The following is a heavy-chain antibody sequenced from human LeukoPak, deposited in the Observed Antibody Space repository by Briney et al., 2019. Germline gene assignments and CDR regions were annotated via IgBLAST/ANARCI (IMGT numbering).Heavy chain of an antibody. CDR1: GYTFTNYG. J-gene: IGHJ4*02. V-gene: IGHV1-18*01. CDR2: TSAYSGDT. D-gene: IGHD1-26*01. CDR3: ARDDKFLSGSYYQAFDC. Sequence: ALVNLSCKASGYTFTNYGVSWVRQAPGQGLEYMGRTSAYSGDTKSSRDFQGRHTMTADTSTSTAYMELSKLRSDDTDVYYCARDDKFLSGSYYQAFDCWGQGTLVTVSS.